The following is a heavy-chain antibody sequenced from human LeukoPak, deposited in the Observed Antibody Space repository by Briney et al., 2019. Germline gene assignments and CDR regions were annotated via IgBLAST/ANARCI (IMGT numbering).Heavy chain of an antibody. D-gene: IGHD1-26*01. V-gene: IGHV4-38-2*02. CDR3: ARHNRIYTGSY. Sequence: PSETLSLTCTVSGYSISSGYYWGWIRQPPGKGLEWIGSIYHSGSTYYNPSLKSRVTISVDTSKNEFSLKLSSVTAADTAVYYCARHNRIYTGSYWGQGTLVTVSS. J-gene: IGHJ4*02. CDR1: GYSISSGYY. CDR2: IYHSGST.